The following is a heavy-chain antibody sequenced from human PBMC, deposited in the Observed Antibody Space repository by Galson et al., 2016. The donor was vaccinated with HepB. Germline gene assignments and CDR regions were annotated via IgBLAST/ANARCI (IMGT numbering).Heavy chain of an antibody. CDR3: ARVSVLTSMETKSDAFDI. CDR1: GGSISSGAYY. CDR2: VYSSGST. V-gene: IGHV4-61*02. Sequence: LSLTCTVSGGSISSGAYYWSWIRQPAGRGLEWIGRVYSSGSTNYNPSLKTRVTISINTSKNQFSLRLSFVTAADTAVYYCARVSVLTSMETKSDAFDIWGQGTMVTVSS. J-gene: IGHJ3*02. D-gene: IGHD2/OR15-2a*01.